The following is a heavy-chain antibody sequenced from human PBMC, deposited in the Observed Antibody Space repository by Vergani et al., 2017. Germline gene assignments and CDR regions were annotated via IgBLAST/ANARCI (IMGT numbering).Heavy chain of an antibody. Sequence: QVQLQESGPGLVKPSQTLSLTCTVSGGSISSGGYYWSWIRQHPGKGLEWIGYIYYSGSTYYNPSLKSRVTISVDTSKNQFSLKLSSVTAADTAVYYCARRDTAMADNWFDPWGQGTLVTVSS. D-gene: IGHD5-18*01. J-gene: IGHJ5*02. CDR2: IYYSGST. CDR1: GGSISSGGYY. CDR3: ARRDTAMADNWFDP. V-gene: IGHV4-31*03.